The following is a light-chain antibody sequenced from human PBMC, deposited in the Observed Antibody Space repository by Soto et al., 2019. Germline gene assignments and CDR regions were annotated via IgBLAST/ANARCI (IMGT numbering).Light chain of an antibody. CDR3: QPYNNWTLT. CDR1: QSVSSN. V-gene: IGKV3-15*01. CDR2: GAS. Sequence: IVLTQSHATLSVSPGKIATLSCRASQSVSSNLAWHQQRPGQAPRLLIYGASTRATGVPTRFSGSRSGAEFTLTINSLQSEDFAVYYCQPYNNWTLTFGGGTKV. J-gene: IGKJ4*01.